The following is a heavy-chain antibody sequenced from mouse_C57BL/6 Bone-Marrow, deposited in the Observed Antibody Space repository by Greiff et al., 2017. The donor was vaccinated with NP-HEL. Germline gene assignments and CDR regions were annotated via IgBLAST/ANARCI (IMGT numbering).Heavy chain of an antibody. CDR3: ARSGYYVGFAY. J-gene: IGHJ3*01. CDR1: GFTFSDYG. CDR2: ISSGSSTI. D-gene: IGHD2-3*01. V-gene: IGHV5-17*01. Sequence: EVKLEESGGGLVKPGGSLKLSCAASGFTFSDYGMHWVRQAPEKGLEWVAYISSGSSTIYYADTVKGRFTISRDNAKNTLFLQMTSLRSEDTAMYYCARSGYYVGFAYWGQGTLVTVSA.